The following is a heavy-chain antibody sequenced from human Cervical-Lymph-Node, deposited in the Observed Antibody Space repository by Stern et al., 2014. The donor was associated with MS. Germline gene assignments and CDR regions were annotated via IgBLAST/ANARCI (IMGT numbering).Heavy chain of an antibody. J-gene: IGHJ4*02. V-gene: IGHV4-59*01. CDR2: LYYSGST. CDR1: SGFIGNNY. CDR3: ARAGPYDYIWGNFRHRAFYFDS. D-gene: IGHD3-16*02. Sequence: QLQLQESGPGLVKPSETLSLMCSVSSGFIGNNYWSWIRQPPGKGLEWIGHLYYSGSTYYNPSLKSRVTISLYTSKTQLSLRLSSVTAADTAVYYCARAGPYDYIWGNFRHRAFYFDSWGQGALVTVSS.